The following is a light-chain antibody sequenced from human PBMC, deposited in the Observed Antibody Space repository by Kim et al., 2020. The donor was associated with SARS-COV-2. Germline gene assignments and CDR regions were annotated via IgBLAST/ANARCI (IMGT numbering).Light chain of an antibody. V-gene: IGKV1-5*03. CDR3: QQYNSYSRT. CDR1: QSTMTW. CDR2: KAS. J-gene: IGKJ2*01. Sequence: QMTQSPCTLSASVGDRVTITCRASQSTMTWLAWFQKRPGKAPKLLIYKASNLQTGVPSRFSGSGSGTEFTLTISNLQPDDSATYYCQQYNSYSRTFGPGTKLEI.